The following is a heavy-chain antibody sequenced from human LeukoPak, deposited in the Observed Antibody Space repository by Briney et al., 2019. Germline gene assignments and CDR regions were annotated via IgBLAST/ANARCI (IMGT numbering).Heavy chain of an antibody. CDR3: ARASSGYYFQH. V-gene: IGHV4-38-2*02. CDR2: IYHSGST. CDR1: GYSISSGYY. D-gene: IGHD3-22*01. J-gene: IGHJ1*01. Sequence: SETLSLTCTVSGYSISSGYYRGWIRQPPGKGLEWIGSIYHSGSTYYNPSLKSRVTISVDTSKNQFSLKLSSVTAADTAVYYCARASSGYYFQHWGQGTLVTVSS.